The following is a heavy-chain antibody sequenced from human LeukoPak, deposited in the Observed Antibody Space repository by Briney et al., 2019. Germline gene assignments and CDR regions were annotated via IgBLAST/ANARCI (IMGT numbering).Heavy chain of an antibody. CDR3: TTEISRIQLWFLNFDY. D-gene: IGHD5-18*01. Sequence: GGSLRLSCAASGFTFSNAWMSWVRQAPGKGLEWVGRIKSKTDGGTTDYAAPVKGRFTISRGDSKNTLYLQMNSLKTEDTAVYYCTTEISRIQLWFLNFDYWGQGTLVTVSS. J-gene: IGHJ4*02. CDR1: GFTFSNAW. V-gene: IGHV3-15*01. CDR2: IKSKTDGGTT.